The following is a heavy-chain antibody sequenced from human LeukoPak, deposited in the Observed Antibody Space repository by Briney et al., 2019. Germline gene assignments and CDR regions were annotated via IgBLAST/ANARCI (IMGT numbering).Heavy chain of an antibody. D-gene: IGHD5-12*01. J-gene: IGHJ4*02. Sequence: PSETLSLTCTVSGVSVSSYYWSWVRQPPGKGLEWIGYIYYGGSTNYNPSLMSRVTISVDTSKNQFSLKLSSVTAAETAVYYCARDSAYSGYDPYYFDYWGQGTLVTVSS. CDR1: GVSVSSYY. CDR2: IYYGGST. CDR3: ARDSAYSGYDPYYFDY. V-gene: IGHV4-59*02.